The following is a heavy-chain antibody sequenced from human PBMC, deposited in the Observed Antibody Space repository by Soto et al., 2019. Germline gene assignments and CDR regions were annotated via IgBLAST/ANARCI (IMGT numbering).Heavy chain of an antibody. J-gene: IGHJ4*02. D-gene: IGHD2-21*02. V-gene: IGHV3-74*01. Sequence: EVQLVESGGGLVQPGGSLRLSCVASGFTFDYYWMHWVRQAPGEGLMWVSRLQTDGSHPDYAASVKGRFTVSRDNAKNPLYLPMNKLRSADTAVYYCARGGDPDYWGQGTLVTVSS. CDR3: ARGGDPDY. CDR1: GFTFDYYW. CDR2: LQTDGSHP.